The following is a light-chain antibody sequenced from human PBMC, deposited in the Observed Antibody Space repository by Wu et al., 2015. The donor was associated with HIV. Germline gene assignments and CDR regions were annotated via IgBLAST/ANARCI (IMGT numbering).Light chain of an antibody. CDR1: QSVSSY. CDR3: QQRSNWLT. CDR2: DAS. Sequence: EIVLTQFPATLSLSAGERATLSCRASQSVSSYLAWYQQKPGQAPRLLIYDASNRATGIPARFSGSGSGTDFTLTISSLEPEDSALYYCQQRSNWLTFGGGTKVEIK. V-gene: IGKV3-11*01. J-gene: IGKJ4*01.